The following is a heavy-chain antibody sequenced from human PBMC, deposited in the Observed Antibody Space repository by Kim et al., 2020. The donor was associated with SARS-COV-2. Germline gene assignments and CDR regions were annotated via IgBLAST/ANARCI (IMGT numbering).Heavy chain of an antibody. CDR3: ARESRDGGDAFDI. V-gene: IGHV3-7*01. D-gene: IGHD2-21*02. J-gene: IGHJ3*02. Sequence: YVDSVKGRFTISRDNAENSLYLQMNSLRAEDTAVYYCARESRDGGDAFDIWGQGTMVTVSS.